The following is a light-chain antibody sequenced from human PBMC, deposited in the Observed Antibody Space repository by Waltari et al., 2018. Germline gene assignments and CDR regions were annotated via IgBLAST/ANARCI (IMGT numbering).Light chain of an antibody. Sequence: SYELTQPPSVSVSPGKTASITCPGDKLGDTYACWYQQKPGQSPVLVIYQDNNRPSGIPERFSGSNSGNTATLTIRGTQAMDEADYYCQAWDSSTAIFGGGTKLTVL. V-gene: IGLV3-1*01. J-gene: IGLJ2*01. CDR1: KLGDTY. CDR2: QDN. CDR3: QAWDSSTAI.